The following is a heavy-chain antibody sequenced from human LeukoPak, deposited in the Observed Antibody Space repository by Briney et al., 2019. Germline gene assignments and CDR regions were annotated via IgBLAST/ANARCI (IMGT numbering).Heavy chain of an antibody. J-gene: IGHJ4*02. CDR3: AKGNNSLSFNFDY. CDR1: GFTFRDFS. D-gene: IGHD2/OR15-2a*01. V-gene: IGHV3-43*02. CDR2: VSGDGGVT. Sequence: GGSLRLSCAASGFTFRDFSMHWVRQAPGKGLEWVSLVSGDGGVTHYADSVKGRFTISRDNSKNYLYLQMSSLRVEDTAFYYCAKGNNSLSFNFDYWGQGTLVTVSS.